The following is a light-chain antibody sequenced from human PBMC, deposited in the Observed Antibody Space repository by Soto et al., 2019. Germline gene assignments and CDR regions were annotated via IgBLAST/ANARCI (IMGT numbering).Light chain of an antibody. CDR2: GAS. CDR1: QAVGYN. V-gene: IGKV3-15*01. Sequence: EVVMTQSPAPLYVSPGERVTLSCRASQAVGYNLAWYQHKPGQAPRLLIYGASTRVTGIPTRFSGSGSGTEFTLTISSLQSEDFAIYYCQQSYTFGQGTKLEIK. J-gene: IGKJ2*01. CDR3: QQSYT.